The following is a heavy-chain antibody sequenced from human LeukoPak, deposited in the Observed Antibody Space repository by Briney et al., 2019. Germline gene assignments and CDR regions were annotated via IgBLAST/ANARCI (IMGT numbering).Heavy chain of an antibody. V-gene: IGHV3-48*01. Sequence: GGSLRLSCAASGFTFSSYSMNWVRQAPGKGLEWLSYISVSSRNVIDYADSVKGRFTISRDNSKNTLYLQMNSLRAEDTAVYYCAKQTTVDTAMVTIDYWGQGTLVTVSS. J-gene: IGHJ4*02. CDR2: ISVSSRNVI. CDR3: AKQTTVDTAMVTIDY. D-gene: IGHD5-18*01. CDR1: GFTFSSYS.